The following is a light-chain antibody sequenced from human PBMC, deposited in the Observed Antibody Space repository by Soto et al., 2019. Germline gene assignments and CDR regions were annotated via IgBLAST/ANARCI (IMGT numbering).Light chain of an antibody. Sequence: DIQMTPSPSTLSAAVGDRVTITCRASQNIRNLLAWYQQKPGKAPKPLIYDASTLKTGVPSRFSGSGSGSEFNFTITGLQPDDFATYFCQQYNTYATFGQGTRLEIK. V-gene: IGKV1-5*01. CDR2: DAS. J-gene: IGKJ5*01. CDR1: QNIRNL. CDR3: QQYNTYAT.